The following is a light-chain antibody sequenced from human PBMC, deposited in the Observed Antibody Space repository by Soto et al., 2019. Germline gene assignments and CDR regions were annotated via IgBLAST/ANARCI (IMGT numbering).Light chain of an antibody. CDR2: QDS. Sequence: SSELTQPPSVSVSPGQTASITCSGDKLVDKYACWYQQKPGQSPVLVIYQDSKRPSGIPERFSGSNSGNTATLTISGTQAIDEADYYCQAWDSSTAPRVFGTGTKLTVL. CDR1: KLVDKY. CDR3: QAWDSSTAPRV. J-gene: IGLJ1*01. V-gene: IGLV3-1*01.